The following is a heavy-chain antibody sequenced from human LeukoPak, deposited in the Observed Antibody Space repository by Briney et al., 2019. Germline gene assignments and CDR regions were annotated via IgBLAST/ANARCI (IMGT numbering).Heavy chain of an antibody. D-gene: IGHD3-10*01. CDR2: ISGSGGRT. CDR3: AKVPGFGELLFNYFDY. J-gene: IGHJ4*02. CDR1: GFTFSSYA. Sequence: GGSLRLSCAASGFTFSSYAMSWVRQAPGKGLEWVSAISGSGGRTYYADSVKGRFTISRDNSKNTLYLQMNSLRAEDTAVYYCAKVPGFGELLFNYFDYWGQGTLVTVSS. V-gene: IGHV3-23*01.